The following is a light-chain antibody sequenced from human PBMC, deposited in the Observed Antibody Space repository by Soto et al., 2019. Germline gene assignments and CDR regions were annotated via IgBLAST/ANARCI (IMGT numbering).Light chain of an antibody. CDR3: AVWIDSLNGLVL. V-gene: IGLV1-44*01. J-gene: IGLJ2*01. CDR2: SNN. Sequence: QSALTQPPSASGTPGQRVTISCSGSSSNIGHNSVNWYQQVPGTAPKLLIYSNNQRPSGVPDRFSGSKSGTSASLAISGLRSEDEANYYCAVWIDSLNGLVLFGGGTKLTVL. CDR1: SSNIGHNS.